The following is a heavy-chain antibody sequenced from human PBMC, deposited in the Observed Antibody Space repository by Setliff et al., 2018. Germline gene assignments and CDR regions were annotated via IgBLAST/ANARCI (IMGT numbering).Heavy chain of an antibody. V-gene: IGHV1-46*01. Sequence: ASVKVSCKASGYTFTSYYMHWVRQAPGQGLEWMGIINPSGGSTSYAQKFQGRVTMTRDTSTSTVYMELSSLRSEDTAVYYCARVGFYDILTGATNYYYGMDVWGQGTTVTVSS. D-gene: IGHD3-9*01. J-gene: IGHJ6*02. CDR1: GYTFTSYY. CDR3: ARVGFYDILTGATNYYYGMDV. CDR2: INPSGGST.